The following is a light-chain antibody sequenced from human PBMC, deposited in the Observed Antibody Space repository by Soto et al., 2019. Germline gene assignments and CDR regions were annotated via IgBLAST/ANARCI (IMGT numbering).Light chain of an antibody. Sequence: DIQMTQSPSSLSASVEDRVIITCRASQSISNHLNWYQQKPGKAPKLLNFAASSLQSGVPSMFSGSRSGPDFTLTISSLQPEDFATYYCQQSYSSPPTFGQGTKVDIK. V-gene: IGKV1-39*01. J-gene: IGKJ1*01. CDR2: AAS. CDR1: QSISNH. CDR3: QQSYSSPPT.